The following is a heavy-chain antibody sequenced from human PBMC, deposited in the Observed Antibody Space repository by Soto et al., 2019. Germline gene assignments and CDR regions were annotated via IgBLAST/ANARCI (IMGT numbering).Heavy chain of an antibody. CDR1: GYSFTSYY. D-gene: IGHD3-22*01. J-gene: IGHJ3*02. CDR2: INPSGGST. V-gene: IGHV1-46*01. CDR3: AVEDSSGYLGRLSAFDI. Sequence: GASVKVSFKASGYSFTSYYMHWVRQAPGQGLEWMGIINPSGGSTSYAQKFQGRVTMTRDTSTSTVYMELSSLRSEDTAVYYCAVEDSSGYLGRLSAFDIWGQGTMVTVSS.